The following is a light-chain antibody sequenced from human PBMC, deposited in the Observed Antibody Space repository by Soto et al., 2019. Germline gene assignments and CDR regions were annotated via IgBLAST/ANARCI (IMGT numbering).Light chain of an antibody. J-gene: IGLJ3*02. V-gene: IGLV4-69*01. CDR2: VNSDGSH. Sequence: QSVLTQSPSASASLGASVKLTCTLSSGHNSYAIAWHQQQPEKGPRYLMKVNSDGSHSNGDGIPDRFSGSSSGAERYLTISSLQSEDEADYYCQTWSTDIRVFGGGTKLTVL. CDR3: QTWSTDIRV. CDR1: SGHNSYA.